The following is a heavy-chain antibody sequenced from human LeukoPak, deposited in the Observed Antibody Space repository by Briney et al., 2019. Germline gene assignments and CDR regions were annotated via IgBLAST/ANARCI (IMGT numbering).Heavy chain of an antibody. J-gene: IGHJ4*02. D-gene: IGHD3-3*01. CDR2: IKQDGSEK. Sequence: PGGSLRLSCAASGFTFSSYWMSWVRQAPGKGLEWVANIKQDGSEKYYVDSVKGRFTISRDNAKNSLYLQMNSLRAEDTAVYYCARQSTLEWGYYFDYWGRGTLVTVSS. V-gene: IGHV3-7*01. CDR3: ARQSTLEWGYYFDY. CDR1: GFTFSSYW.